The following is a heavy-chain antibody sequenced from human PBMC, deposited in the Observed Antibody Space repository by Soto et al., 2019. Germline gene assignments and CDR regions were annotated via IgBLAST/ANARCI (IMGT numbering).Heavy chain of an antibody. CDR2: ISAYNGNT. J-gene: IGHJ6*02. D-gene: IGHD3-3*01. CDR1: GYTFTSYG. CDR3: ARVIGTLYDFWSGYYTGPYYGMDV. V-gene: IGHV1-18*01. Sequence: ASVKVSCKASGYTFTSYGISWVRQAPGQGLEWMGWISAYNGNTNYAQKLQGRVTMTTDTSTSTAYMELRSLRSDDTAVYYCARVIGTLYDFWSGYYTGPYYGMDVWGQGTTVTVSS.